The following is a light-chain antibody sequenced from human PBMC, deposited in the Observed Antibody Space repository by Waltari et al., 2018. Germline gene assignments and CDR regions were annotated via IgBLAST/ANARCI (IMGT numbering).Light chain of an antibody. CDR1: KLEDKY. Sequence: SYELPQPPSVSVSPGQTASIACSGAKLEDKYASWYQHKPGQSPVLVIYQDNRRPSGIPERFSGSTSGNTATLTISGTQAMDEADYYCQAWDRNTYVVFGGGTKLTVL. CDR2: QDN. V-gene: IGLV3-1*01. J-gene: IGLJ2*01. CDR3: QAWDRNTYVV.